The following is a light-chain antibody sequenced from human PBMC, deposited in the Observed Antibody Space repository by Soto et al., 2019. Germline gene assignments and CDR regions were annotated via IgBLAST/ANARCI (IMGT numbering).Light chain of an antibody. J-gene: IGKJ4*01. CDR3: QHYDIWPLT. V-gene: IGKV3-15*01. CDR2: AAS. Sequence: EIMMTQSPATLSVSPGERATLSCRASQSGRINLAWHQQKPGQAPRLLIYAASTRATGVPARFSGSGSGTEFTLTISDLQSEDFAVYFCQHYDIWPLTFGGGTKVDIK. CDR1: QSGRIN.